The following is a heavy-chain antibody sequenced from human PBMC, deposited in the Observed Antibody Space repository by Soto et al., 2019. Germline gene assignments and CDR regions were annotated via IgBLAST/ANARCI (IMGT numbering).Heavy chain of an antibody. D-gene: IGHD6-6*01. CDR2: IYPGDSDT. J-gene: IGHJ6*02. V-gene: IGHV5-51*01. CDR3: ARHRHSSSFLGSLHYYGMDV. Sequence: PGESLKISCKGSGYSFTSYWIGWVRQMPGKGLEWMGIIYPGDSDTRYSPSFQGQVTISADKSISTAYLQWSSLKASDTAMYYCARHRHSSSFLGSLHYYGMDVWGQGTTVTVSS. CDR1: GYSFTSYW.